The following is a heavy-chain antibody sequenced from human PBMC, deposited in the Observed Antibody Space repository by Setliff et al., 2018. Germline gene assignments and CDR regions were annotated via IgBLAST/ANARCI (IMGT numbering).Heavy chain of an antibody. J-gene: IGHJ6*02. Sequence: PGGSLRLSCAASGFTFSITAMAWVRQAPGKGLEWVSAISSTITSTYYAYSEKGRFTISGDNSKNTLYLQMNSPRAEDTAMYYCARSQYRAIFGVYYYYYGMDVWGQGTTVTV. D-gene: IGHD3-3*01. CDR2: ISSTITST. CDR1: GFTFSITA. CDR3: ARSQYRAIFGVYYYYYGMDV. V-gene: IGHV3-23*01.